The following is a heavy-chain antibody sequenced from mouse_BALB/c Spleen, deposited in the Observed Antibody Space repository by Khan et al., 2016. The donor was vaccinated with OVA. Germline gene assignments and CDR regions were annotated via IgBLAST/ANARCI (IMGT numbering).Heavy chain of an antibody. CDR3: ARGNWQSYYFDY. CDR2: INPYNGAT. D-gene: IGHD4-1*01. V-gene: IGHV1S136*01. J-gene: IGHJ2*01. CDR1: GYRFTSYI. Sequence: EVQLQQSGPELVKPGTSVKMSCKASGYRFTSYIIHWVKQRPGQGLEWIGYINPYNGATKYNEKFKGKATLTSDKSSNTAYMELSCLTSEDSAVYYSARGNWQSYYFDYWGQGTTLTVSS.